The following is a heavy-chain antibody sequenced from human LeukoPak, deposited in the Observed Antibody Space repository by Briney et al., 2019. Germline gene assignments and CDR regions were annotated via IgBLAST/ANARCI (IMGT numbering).Heavy chain of an antibody. CDR2: ISAYNGNT. Sequence: ASVKVSCKASGYTFTSYGISWVRQAPGQGLEWMGWISAYNGNTNYAQKFQGRVTMTRDTSISTAYMELSRLRSDDTAVYYCARDSRGYSGYGDYWGQGTLVTVSS. CDR3: ARDSRGYSGYGDY. V-gene: IGHV1-18*01. CDR1: GYTFTSYG. J-gene: IGHJ4*02. D-gene: IGHD5-12*01.